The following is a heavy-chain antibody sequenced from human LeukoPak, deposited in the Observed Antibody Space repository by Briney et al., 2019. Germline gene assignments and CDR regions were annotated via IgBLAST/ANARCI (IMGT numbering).Heavy chain of an antibody. V-gene: IGHV5-51*01. CDR1: GYSFSTYW. Sequence: KAGESLKISCKASGYSFSTYWVSWVRQKPGNGLEWMGIIYPGDSDTRYSPSFQGQVTISADKSISTAYLQWSSLKASDTAMYYCARVRTTGTTRYCDYWGHGTLVTVSS. D-gene: IGHD1-1*01. J-gene: IGHJ4*01. CDR3: ARVRTTGTTRYCDY. CDR2: IYPGDSDT.